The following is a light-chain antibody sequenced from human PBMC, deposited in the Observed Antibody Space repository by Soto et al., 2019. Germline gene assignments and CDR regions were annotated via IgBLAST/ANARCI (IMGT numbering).Light chain of an antibody. CDR2: DAS. Sequence: EIVLTQSPATLSLSPGERATLSCRASQSISSYLGWYQQKPDQAPRLLIYDASNRATGIPARFSGSGSGTDVTLTISSLEPEDFAVYYCHQRSTWPFTFGPGTKVDIK. CDR1: QSISSY. CDR3: HQRSTWPFT. V-gene: IGKV3-11*01. J-gene: IGKJ3*01.